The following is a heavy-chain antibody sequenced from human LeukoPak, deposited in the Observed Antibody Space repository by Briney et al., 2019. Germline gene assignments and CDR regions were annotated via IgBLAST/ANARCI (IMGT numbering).Heavy chain of an antibody. J-gene: IGHJ5*02. Sequence: PSETLSLTCTVSGGSISSGGYYWSWIRQPPGKGLEWIGYIYHSGSTYYNPSLKSRVTISVDRSKNQFSLKLSSVTAADTAVYYCAGGVSSGWDNWFDPWGQGTLVTVSS. V-gene: IGHV4-30-2*01. D-gene: IGHD6-19*01. CDR3: AGGVSSGWDNWFDP. CDR1: GGSISSGGYY. CDR2: IYHSGST.